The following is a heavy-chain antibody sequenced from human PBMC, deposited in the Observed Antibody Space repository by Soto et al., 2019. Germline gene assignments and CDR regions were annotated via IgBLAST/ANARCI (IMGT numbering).Heavy chain of an antibody. D-gene: IGHD2-2*01. CDR3: ARDIGPALDWFGP. Sequence: ASVKVSCKASGYSFSSYDINWVRQAPGQGLELMGWMNPKSGQTGYAPRFQGRLTMTVNTSISTAYMDLSSPTSEDTAVYYCARDIGPALDWFGPWGQGTLVTVS. J-gene: IGHJ5*02. V-gene: IGHV1-8*01. CDR2: MNPKSGQT. CDR1: GYSFSSYD.